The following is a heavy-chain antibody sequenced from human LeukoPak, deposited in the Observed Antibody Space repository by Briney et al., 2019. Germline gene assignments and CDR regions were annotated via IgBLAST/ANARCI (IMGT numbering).Heavy chain of an antibody. D-gene: IGHD7-27*01. CDR1: GFTVSSNY. V-gene: IGHV3-53*01. CDR2: IYSGGST. Sequence: PGGSLRLSCAASGFTVSSNYMSWVRQAPGKGLEWVSVIYSGGSTYYADSVKGRFTISRDNSKNTLYLQMNSLRAEDTAVYYCAREANWGSRGLDYWGQGTLVTVSS. CDR3: AREANWGSRGLDY. J-gene: IGHJ4*02.